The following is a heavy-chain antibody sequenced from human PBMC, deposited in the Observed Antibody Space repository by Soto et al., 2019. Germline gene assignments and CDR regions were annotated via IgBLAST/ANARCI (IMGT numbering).Heavy chain of an antibody. Sequence: GASVKVSCKASGGTFSSYTISWVRQAPGQGLEWMGRIIPILGIANYAQKFQGRVTITADKSTSTAYMELSSLRSEDTAVYYCARVLRFRGADAFDTWGQGTMVTVSS. J-gene: IGHJ3*02. CDR1: GGTFSSYT. CDR2: IIPILGIA. D-gene: IGHD3-16*01. V-gene: IGHV1-69*02. CDR3: ARVLRFRGADAFDT.